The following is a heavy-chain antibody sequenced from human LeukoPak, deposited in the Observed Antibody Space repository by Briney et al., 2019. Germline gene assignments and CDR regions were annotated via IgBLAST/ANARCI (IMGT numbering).Heavy chain of an antibody. CDR3: ARGGFVEMATIPC. CDR1: GASITSSNW. V-gene: IGHV4-4*02. D-gene: IGHD5-24*01. Sequence: SGTLSLTCAVSGASITSSNWCSWVRQPPGKGLEWMGVIYNSGSTNYNPPLKSRVTISVDKSKNQFSLKLSSVTAADTAVYYCARGGFVEMATIPCWGQGTMATVSS. J-gene: IGHJ4*02. CDR2: IYNSGST.